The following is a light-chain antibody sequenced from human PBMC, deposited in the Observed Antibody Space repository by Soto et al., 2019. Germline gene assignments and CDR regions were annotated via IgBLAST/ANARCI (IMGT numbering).Light chain of an antibody. Sequence: EIVMTQSPATLSLSPGERATLSCTASRSVNTFLDWFQQRPGQAPRLIMYDASNRATGSPARFSGSGSGTDFTLTISSIEKEDCAVYYCQQRSNWPLTFGGGTKVDIK. CDR3: QQRSNWPLT. V-gene: IGKV3-11*01. CDR2: DAS. J-gene: IGKJ4*01. CDR1: RSVNTF.